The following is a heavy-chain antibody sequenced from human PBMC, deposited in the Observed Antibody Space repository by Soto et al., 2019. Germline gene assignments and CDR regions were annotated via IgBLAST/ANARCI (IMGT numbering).Heavy chain of an antibody. CDR3: ARRAAAAGADFDY. J-gene: IGHJ4*02. CDR2: INHSGST. D-gene: IGHD6-13*01. V-gene: IGHV4-34*01. CDR1: GGSFSGYY. Sequence: QVQLQQWGAGLLKPSETLSLTCAVYGGSFSGYYWSWIRQPPGKGLEWIGEINHSGSTNYNPSLKSRVTISVDTSKNQFSLKLSSVTAADTAVYYCARRAAAAGADFDYWGQGTLVTVS.